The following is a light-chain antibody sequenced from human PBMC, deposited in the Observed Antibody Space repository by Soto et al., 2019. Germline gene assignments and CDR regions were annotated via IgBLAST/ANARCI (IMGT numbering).Light chain of an antibody. CDR3: QQSYSTPPT. Sequence: DIQMTQSPSSLSSSVGDRVTITCRASQSISSYLNWYQQKPGQAPKLLIYAASSLQSGVPSRFSGSGSGTAFTLTIISLQPEDVATYYCQQSYSTPPTFGQGTKVEIK. V-gene: IGKV1-39*01. CDR2: AAS. CDR1: QSISSY. J-gene: IGKJ1*01.